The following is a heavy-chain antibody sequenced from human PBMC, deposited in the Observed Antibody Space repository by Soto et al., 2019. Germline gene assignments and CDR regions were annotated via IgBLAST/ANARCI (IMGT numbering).Heavy chain of an antibody. D-gene: IGHD3-9*01. CDR3: AKVLTGYSNYYYYGMDV. Sequence: PGGSLRLSCAASGFTFSSYAMHWVRQAPGKGLEWVAVISYDGSNKYYADSVKGRFTISRDNSKNTLYLQMNSLRAEDTAVYYCAKVLTGYSNYYYYGMDVWGQGTTVTVSS. CDR1: GFTFSSYA. CDR2: ISYDGSNK. J-gene: IGHJ6*02. V-gene: IGHV3-30-3*01.